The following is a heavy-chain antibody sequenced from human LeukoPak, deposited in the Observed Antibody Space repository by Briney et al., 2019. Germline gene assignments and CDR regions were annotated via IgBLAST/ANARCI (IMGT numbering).Heavy chain of an antibody. V-gene: IGHV3-7*01. Sequence: GGSLRLSCLDSGFTFSSYWMSWVRQAPGKGLEWVANIKQDGSDKYYVDSVKGRFTISRDNAKNSLYLQMNSLRAEDTAVYFFASGPRWVGAAWAHSFDIWGQGTMVTVSS. CDR3: ASGPRWVGAAWAHSFDI. CDR2: IKQDGSDK. D-gene: IGHD2-15*01. CDR1: GFTFSSYW. J-gene: IGHJ3*02.